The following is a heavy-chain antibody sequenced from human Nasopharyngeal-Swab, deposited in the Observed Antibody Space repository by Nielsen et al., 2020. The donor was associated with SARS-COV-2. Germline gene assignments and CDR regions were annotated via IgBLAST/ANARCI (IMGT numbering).Heavy chain of an antibody. CDR3: ARDEDNSSSWGDDAFDI. Sequence: WIRQSPSRGLEWLGRTYYRSKWYNDYAVSVKSRITINPDTSENQFSLQLNSVTPEDTAVYYCARDEDNSSSWGDDAFDIWGQGQWSPSPQ. V-gene: IGHV6-1*01. CDR2: TYYRSKWYN. D-gene: IGHD6-13*01. J-gene: IGHJ3*02.